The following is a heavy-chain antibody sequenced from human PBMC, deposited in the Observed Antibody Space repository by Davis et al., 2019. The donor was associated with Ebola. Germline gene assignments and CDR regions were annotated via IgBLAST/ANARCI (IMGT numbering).Heavy chain of an antibody. CDR3: AREGLPYYYYGMDV. J-gene: IGHJ6*02. D-gene: IGHD5-18*01. CDR1: GFTFSSYW. CDR2: INSDGSST. Sequence: HTGGSLRLSCAASGFTFSSYWMHWVRQAPGKGLVWVSRINSDGSSTSYADSVKGRFTISRDNAKNTLYLQMNSLKAEDTAVYYCAREGLPYYYYGMDVWGQGTTVTVSS. V-gene: IGHV3-74*01.